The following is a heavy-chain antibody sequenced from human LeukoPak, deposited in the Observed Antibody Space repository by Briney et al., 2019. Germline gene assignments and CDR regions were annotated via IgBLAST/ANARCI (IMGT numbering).Heavy chain of an antibody. CDR3: ARDSILGAAAGIDY. J-gene: IGHJ4*02. V-gene: IGHV3-53*01. Sequence: PGGSLRLSCTVSGFTVSSNSMSWVRQAPGKGLEWVSFIYSSVTHYSDSVKGRFTISRDNSKNTLYLQMNSLRAEDTAVYYCARDSILGAAAGIDYWGQGTLVTVSS. CDR2: IYSSVT. D-gene: IGHD6-13*01. CDR1: GFTVSSNS.